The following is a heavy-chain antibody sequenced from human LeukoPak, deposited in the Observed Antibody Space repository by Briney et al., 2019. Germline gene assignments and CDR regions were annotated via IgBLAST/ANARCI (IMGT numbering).Heavy chain of an antibody. CDR2: IYYSGST. D-gene: IGHD6-19*01. Sequence: SETLSLTCTVSGGSISSYYWSWIRQPPGKGLEWIGYIYYSGSTNYNPSLKSRVTISVDTSKNQFSLKLSSVTAADTAVYYCARGPQYSSGNFGYWGQGTLVTVSS. V-gene: IGHV4-59*01. CDR3: ARGPQYSSGNFGY. J-gene: IGHJ4*02. CDR1: GGSISSYY.